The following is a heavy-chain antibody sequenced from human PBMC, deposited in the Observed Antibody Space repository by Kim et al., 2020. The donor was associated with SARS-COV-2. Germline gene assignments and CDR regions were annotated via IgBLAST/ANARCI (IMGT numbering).Heavy chain of an antibody. V-gene: IGHV1-3*01. D-gene: IGHD6-19*01. J-gene: IGHJ4*02. Sequence: TKYSQKCQGGVNITRDTSASTAYMELSSLRSEDTAVYYCARVYSSGQVDYWGQGTLVTVSS. CDR3: ARVYSSGQVDY. CDR2: T.